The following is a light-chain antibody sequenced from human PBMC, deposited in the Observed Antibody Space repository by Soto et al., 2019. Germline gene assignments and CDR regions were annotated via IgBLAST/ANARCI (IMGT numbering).Light chain of an antibody. CDR1: QGISSY. V-gene: IGKV1-8*01. Sequence: AIRMTQSPSSLSASTGDRVTITCRASQGISSYLAWYQQKPGKAPKLLIYAASTLQSGVPSRFSGSGSGTEFTLTISSLQPDDFATYYCQQYNSYWRTFGQGTKVDIK. CDR3: QQYNSYWRT. CDR2: AAS. J-gene: IGKJ1*01.